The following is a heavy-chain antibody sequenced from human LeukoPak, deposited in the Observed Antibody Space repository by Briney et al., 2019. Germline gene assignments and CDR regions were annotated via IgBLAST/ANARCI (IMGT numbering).Heavy chain of an antibody. CDR1: GYSFTSYW. V-gene: IGHV5-51*01. CDR2: VYPGDSDT. CDR3: GRGVYTVINPHLQY. Sequence: GESLKISCKGSGYSFTSYWIVWVRQMPGKGLEWMGIVYPGDSDTRYSPSFQGQVTISADKSISTAYLQWSSLKASDTAMYHCGRGVYTVINPHLQYWPQETLVTVSS. D-gene: IGHD3-22*01. J-gene: IGHJ4*02.